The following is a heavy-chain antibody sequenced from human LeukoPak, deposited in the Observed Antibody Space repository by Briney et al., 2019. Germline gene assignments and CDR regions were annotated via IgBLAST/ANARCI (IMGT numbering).Heavy chain of an antibody. CDR2: IYVTGST. V-gene: IGHV4-4*07. D-gene: IGHD1-7*01. CDR1: GASISSYY. Sequence: SETLSLTCTVSGASISSYYWSWIRQPAGKALEWIGRIYVTGSTTYNPSLESRVAMALDTSKNHFSLKLRSVTAADTAVYYCARDSGTTGEVKFDPWGQGTLVTVSS. CDR3: ARDSGTTGEVKFDP. J-gene: IGHJ5*02.